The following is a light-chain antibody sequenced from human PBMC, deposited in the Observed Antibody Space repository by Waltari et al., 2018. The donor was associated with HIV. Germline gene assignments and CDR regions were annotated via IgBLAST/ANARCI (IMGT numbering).Light chain of an antibody. CDR1: TSDIGDYDY. J-gene: IGLJ2*01. CDR2: EVS. CDR3: SSYTAANTIL. Sequence: QSALTQPASVSGSLGQSLTVSCTGTTSDIGDYDYVSWYQQLPDKAPTLIIYEVSNRPSGVSHRCSGSKSGNTASLTISGLQSDDESTYFCSSYTAANTILFGGGTKLTVL. V-gene: IGLV2-14*01.